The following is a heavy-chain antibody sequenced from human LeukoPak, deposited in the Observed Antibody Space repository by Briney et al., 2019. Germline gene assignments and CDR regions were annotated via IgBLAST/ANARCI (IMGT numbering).Heavy chain of an antibody. CDR1: GISVSNDY. CDR3: ARDRRGEKDFDV. V-gene: IGHV3-53*04. J-gene: IGHJ3*01. CDR2: IYADGYT. Sequence: GGSLRLSCAASGISVSNDYMSWVRQAPGKGLEWVSAIYADGYTRDAASVKGRFSISRHNSKDTVYLQMDNLRPEDTAVYYCARDRRGEKDFDVWGPGTMVTVSS.